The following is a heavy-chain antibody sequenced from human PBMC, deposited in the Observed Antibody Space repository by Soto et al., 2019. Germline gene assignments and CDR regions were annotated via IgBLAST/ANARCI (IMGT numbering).Heavy chain of an antibody. D-gene: IGHD3-22*01. J-gene: IGHJ1*01. CDR1: GGSISSYY. V-gene: IGHV4-59*01. Sequence: SEPLSLTCTVSGGSISSYYWSWIRQPPGKGLEWIGYIYYSGSTNYNPSLKSRVTISVDTSKNQFSLKLSSVTAADTAVYYCASSAPYYYDSSGHKYFQHWGQGTLVTVSS. CDR3: ASSAPYYYDSSGHKYFQH. CDR2: IYYSGST.